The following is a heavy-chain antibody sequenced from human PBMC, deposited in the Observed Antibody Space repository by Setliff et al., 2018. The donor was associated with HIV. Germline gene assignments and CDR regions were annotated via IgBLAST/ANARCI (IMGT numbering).Heavy chain of an antibody. V-gene: IGHV4-39*01. CDR2: ISSSGNT. Sequence: LSLTCTVSGGSISSTSYYWGWIRQPPGTGLEWIGSISSSGNTYYNPSLKSRVTTSVDTPKNQFSLKLNSVTAADTAVYYCAETIGRYFDIFDNWGQGTLVTVSS. J-gene: IGHJ4*02. CDR1: GGSISSTSYY. D-gene: IGHD3-9*01. CDR3: AETIGRYFDIFDN.